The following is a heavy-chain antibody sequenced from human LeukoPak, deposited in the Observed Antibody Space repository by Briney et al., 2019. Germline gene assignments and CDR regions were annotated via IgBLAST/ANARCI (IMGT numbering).Heavy chain of an antibody. J-gene: IGHJ4*02. V-gene: IGHV1-69*13. CDR2: IIPIFGTA. D-gene: IGHD3-3*01. CDR3: ARAKAGRGFWSGYYQDYYFDY. Sequence: GASVKVSCKASGGTFSSYAISWVRQAPGQGLEWMGGIIPIFGTANYAQKLQGRVTITADESTSTAYMELSSLRSEDTAVYYCARAKAGRGFWSGYYQDYYFDYWGQGTLVTVSS. CDR1: GGTFSSYA.